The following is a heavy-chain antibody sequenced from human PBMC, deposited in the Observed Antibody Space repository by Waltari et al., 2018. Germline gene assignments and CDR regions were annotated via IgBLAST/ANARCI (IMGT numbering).Heavy chain of an antibody. D-gene: IGHD1-1*01. CDR3: ANYGQLPSNGDY. CDR2: ISGPAHET. Sequence: EVRLFESGGALVQPGVSLRLSCAASGFPFGHYYMIWVRQAPGRGLEWVSTISGPAHETVYADSVKGRFTISRDNSKTTLYLQMNSLRVEDTAMYYCANYGQLPSNGDYWGQGTLVTVSS. CDR1: GFPFGHYY. V-gene: IGHV3-23*01. J-gene: IGHJ4*02.